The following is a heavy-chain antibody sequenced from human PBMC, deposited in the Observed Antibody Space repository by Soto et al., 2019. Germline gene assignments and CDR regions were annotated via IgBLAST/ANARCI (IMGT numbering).Heavy chain of an antibody. Sequence: QVQLVQSGAEMKEPDSSVKVSCTASGGSFSSDAITWVRQPPRQGLEWMGGLIPIFGKATYAQKFQDRVTFTADEATSTAYMELSGLKSEDTAIYYCARGVTGGTYDSWGQGTLVVVSS. J-gene: IGHJ5*01. CDR3: ARGVTGGTYDS. V-gene: IGHV1-69*01. CDR1: GGSFSSDA. D-gene: IGHD1-26*01. CDR2: LIPIFGKA.